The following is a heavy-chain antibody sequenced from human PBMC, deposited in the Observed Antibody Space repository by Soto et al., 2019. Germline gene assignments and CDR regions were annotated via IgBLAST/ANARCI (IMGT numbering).Heavy chain of an antibody. CDR3: ARVGAPRALDY. CDR1: GFTFSSYA. CDR2: ISYDGSNK. V-gene: IGHV3-30-3*01. J-gene: IGHJ4*02. Sequence: QVQLVESGGGVVQPGRSLRLSCAASGFTFSSYAMHWVRQAPGKGLEWVAVISYDGSNKYYADSVKGRFTISRDNSKNTLYLQMNSLRAEDTAVYYCARVGAPRALDYWGQGTLVTVSS.